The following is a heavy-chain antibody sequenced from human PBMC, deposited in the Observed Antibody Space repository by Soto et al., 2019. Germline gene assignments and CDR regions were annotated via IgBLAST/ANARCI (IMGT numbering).Heavy chain of an antibody. CDR3: ARERSITGTTLDASDI. CDR2: IIPIFGTA. J-gene: IGHJ3*02. V-gene: IGHV1-69*06. D-gene: IGHD1-7*01. CDR1: GGTFSSYA. Sequence: SVKVSCKASGGTFSSYAISWVRQAPGQGLEWMGGIIPIFGTANYAQKFQGRVTITADKSTSTAHMELSSLRSEDTAVYYCARERSITGTTLDASDIWGQGTMVTVSS.